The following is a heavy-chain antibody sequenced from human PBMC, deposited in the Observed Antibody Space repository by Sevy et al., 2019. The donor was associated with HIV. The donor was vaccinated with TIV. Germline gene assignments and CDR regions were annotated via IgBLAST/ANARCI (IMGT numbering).Heavy chain of an antibody. D-gene: IGHD2-8*02. V-gene: IGHV3-15*01. CDR1: GFTFSNAW. CDR2: IKSKTDGGTT. J-gene: IGHJ6*02. CDR3: STDPIIVLLVTDGMDV. Sequence: GGSLRLSCAASGFTFSNAWMSWVRQAPGKGLEWVGRIKSKTDGGTTDYVAPVKGRFTISSDDSKNTLFLPMNSLKTEDTAVYYCSTDPIIVLLVTDGMDVWGQGTTVTVSS.